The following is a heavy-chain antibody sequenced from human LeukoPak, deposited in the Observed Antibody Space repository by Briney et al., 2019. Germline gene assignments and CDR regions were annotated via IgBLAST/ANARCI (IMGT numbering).Heavy chain of an antibody. V-gene: IGHV4-4*07. J-gene: IGHJ6*03. CDR1: GGSMVPYY. D-gene: IGHD4-11*01. CDR2: IYIGGGT. CDR3: ARQGRIPGHAVPVPDGPATEYSYYYMDV. Sequence: PSGTLSLTCTVSGGSMVPYYWSWVRQPAGKGLEWLGHIYIGGGTKYNPSLKSRVTVSIDRSMNQFSLRLTSVTAADTAVYYCARQGRIPGHAVPVPDGPATEYSYYYMDVWGNGTTVTVSS.